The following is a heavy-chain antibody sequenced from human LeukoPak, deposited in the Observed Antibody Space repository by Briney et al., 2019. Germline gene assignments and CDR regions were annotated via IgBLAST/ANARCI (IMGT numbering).Heavy chain of an antibody. CDR3: AKDRYIVVVPAAMLHY. D-gene: IGHD2-2*01. CDR1: GFTFSSHA. Sequence: GESLRLSCAASGFTFSSHAMSWVRQAPGKGLEWVSAISGSGGSTYYADSVKGRFTISRDNSKNTLYLQMNSLRAEDTAVYYCAKDRYIVVVPAAMLHYWGQGTLVTVSS. V-gene: IGHV3-23*01. CDR2: ISGSGGST. J-gene: IGHJ4*02.